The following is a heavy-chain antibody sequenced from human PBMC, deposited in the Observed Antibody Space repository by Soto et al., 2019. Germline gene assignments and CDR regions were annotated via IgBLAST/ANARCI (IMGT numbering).Heavy chain of an antibody. D-gene: IGHD2-15*01. J-gene: IGHJ6*02. V-gene: IGHV3-15*07. CDR2: IKSKTDGGTT. CDR3: TTALNIVVVVAATPDYYGMDV. Sequence: EVQLVESGGGLVKPGGSLRPSCAASGFTFSNAWMNWVRQAPGKGLEWVGRIKSKTDGGTTDYAAPVKGRFTISRDDSKNTLYLQMNSLKTEDTAVYYCTTALNIVVVVAATPDYYGMDVWGQGTTVTVSS. CDR1: GFTFSNAW.